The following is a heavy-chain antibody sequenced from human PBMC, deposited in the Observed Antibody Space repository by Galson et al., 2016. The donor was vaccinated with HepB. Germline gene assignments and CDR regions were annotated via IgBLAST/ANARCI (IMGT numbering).Heavy chain of an antibody. CDR2: MKQDGIET. D-gene: IGHD5-12*01. CDR1: GFTLSNYW. V-gene: IGHV3-7*03. Sequence: SLRLSCAASGFTLSNYWITWVRQAPGKGLEWVANMKQDGIETHYVDSVKGRFNISRDTAKNSLFLQMNSLRVEDTAVYYCSRGSLRLWLFLGAFDIWGRGTLVTVSS. J-gene: IGHJ3*02. CDR3: SRGSLRLWLFLGAFDI.